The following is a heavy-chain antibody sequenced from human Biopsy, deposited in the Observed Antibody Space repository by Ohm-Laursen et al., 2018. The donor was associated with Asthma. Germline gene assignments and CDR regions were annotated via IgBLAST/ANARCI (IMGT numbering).Heavy chain of an antibody. V-gene: IGHV3-33*05. CDR2: MSYDGSIK. D-gene: IGHD3-10*01. J-gene: IGHJ4*02. CDR3: ARGLDYSGRSGFDY. Sequence: SLRLSCSASGFTFSSYGMDWVRQAPGKGLERVALMSYDGSIKDYADSVKGRFTISRDNSINTLYLHMNSLRVEDTAVYYCARGLDYSGRSGFDYWGQGTLVTVSS. CDR1: GFTFSSYG.